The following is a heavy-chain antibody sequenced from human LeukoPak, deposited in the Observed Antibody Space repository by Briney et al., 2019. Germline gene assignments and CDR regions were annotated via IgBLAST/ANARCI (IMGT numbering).Heavy chain of an antibody. CDR3: ARPYSGYVDC. V-gene: IGHV3-66*04. CDR1: GFTVSSNY. Sequence: PGGSLRLSCAASGFTVSSNYMSWVRQAPGKGLEWVSVIYSGGSTYYADSVKGRFTISRDNSRNTLYLQMNSLRAEDTAVYYCARPYSGYVDCWGQGTLVTVSA. J-gene: IGHJ4*02. CDR2: IYSGGST. D-gene: IGHD5-12*01.